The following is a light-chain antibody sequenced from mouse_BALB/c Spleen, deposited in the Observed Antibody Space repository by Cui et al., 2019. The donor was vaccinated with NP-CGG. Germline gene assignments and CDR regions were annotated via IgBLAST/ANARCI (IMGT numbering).Light chain of an antibody. J-gene: IGLJ1*01. CDR2: GTN. CDR1: TGAITTSNY. CDR3: ALWYSNHWV. Sequence: QAVVTQASALTTSPGETVTLTCRSSTGAITTSNYANWVQKKPDHLFTGLIGGTNNRPPGVPARFSGSLIGDRAALTITGAQTDDEAIYFCALWYSNHWVFGGGTKLTVL. V-gene: IGLV1*01.